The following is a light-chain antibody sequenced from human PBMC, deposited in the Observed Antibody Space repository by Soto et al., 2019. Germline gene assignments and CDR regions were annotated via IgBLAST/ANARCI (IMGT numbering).Light chain of an antibody. CDR2: EVS. CDR1: SSDIGDYNY. J-gene: IGLJ1*01. Sequence: QSALTQPASVSGSPGQSITISCTGSSSDIGDYNYVSWYQQHPGKPPKLIIYEVSNRPSGVSTRFSGSKSGNTASLTISGLQAEDEADYFCSSYTSSRTPYVFAIGTKLTVL. CDR3: SSYTSSRTPYV. V-gene: IGLV2-14*01.